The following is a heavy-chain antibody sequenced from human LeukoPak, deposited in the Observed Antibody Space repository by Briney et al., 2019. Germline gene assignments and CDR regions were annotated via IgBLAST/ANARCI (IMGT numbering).Heavy chain of an antibody. CDR2: IYYSGST. Sequence: TSETLSLTCTVSGGSISNYYWSWIRQPPGKGLEWIGYIYYSGSTKYNPSLKSRVTISVDTSKNQFSLKLSSVTAADTAVYYCAGGRRDSGSYGSFVYYYYYYMDVWGKGTTVTVSS. CDR1: GGSISNYY. CDR3: AGGRRDSGSYGSFVYYYYYYMDV. D-gene: IGHD3-10*01. V-gene: IGHV4-59*01. J-gene: IGHJ6*03.